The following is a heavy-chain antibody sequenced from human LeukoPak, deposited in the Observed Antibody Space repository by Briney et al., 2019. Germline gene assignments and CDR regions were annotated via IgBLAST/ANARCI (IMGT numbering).Heavy chain of an antibody. V-gene: IGHV4-39*01. D-gene: IGHD5-12*01. CDR2: ILYSGTT. Sequence: SETLSLTCTASGGSISSSNYYWAWIRQPPGKGLEWIGSILYSGTTFYNPSLKSRVTISVDRSRNQFPLKLTSVTAADTAVYYCARRVIVATLDYWGQGTLVTVSS. J-gene: IGHJ4*02. CDR1: GGSISSSNYY. CDR3: ARRVIVATLDY.